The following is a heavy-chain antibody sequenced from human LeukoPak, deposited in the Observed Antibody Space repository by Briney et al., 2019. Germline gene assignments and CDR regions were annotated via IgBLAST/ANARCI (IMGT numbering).Heavy chain of an antibody. CDR1: GFSFISYG. D-gene: IGHD3-22*01. J-gene: IGHJ1*01. V-gene: IGHV3-23*01. Sequence: GGSLRLSCAASGFSFISYGMHWVRQAPGKGLEWVSAISGSGGSTYYADSVKGRFTNSRDNFKNTLHLQMNSLRAEDTAVYYCAKVPDYYDSSGYPEYFQHWGQGTLVTVSS. CDR3: AKVPDYYDSSGYPEYFQH. CDR2: ISGSGGST.